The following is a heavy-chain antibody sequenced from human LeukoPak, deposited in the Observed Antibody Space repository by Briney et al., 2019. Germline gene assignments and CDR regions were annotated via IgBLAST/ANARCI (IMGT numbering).Heavy chain of an antibody. D-gene: IGHD1-14*01. J-gene: IGHJ4*02. CDR1: GFTFTTYD. Sequence: GGSLRLSSAASGFTFTTYDMHWVRQAPGKGLEWVAVISSGGDIKIYADSVKGRFTISRDNSKNTLFLEMNSLRVDDTAVYYCARDYRSGAPDFLDSWGQGTLVTVSS. V-gene: IGHV3-30-3*01. CDR2: ISSGGDIK. CDR3: ARDYRSGAPDFLDS.